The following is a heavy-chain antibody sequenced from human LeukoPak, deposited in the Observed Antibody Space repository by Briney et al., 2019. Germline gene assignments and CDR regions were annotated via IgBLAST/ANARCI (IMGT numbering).Heavy chain of an antibody. D-gene: IGHD5-24*01. J-gene: IGHJ4*02. CDR1: SGSITSHY. Sequence: SETLSLTCSVSSGSITSHYWSWVRQPAGKGLEWIGLISTTGSTNYNPSLKSRLTMSVDTSKNQVSLKLGSVTAADTAVYYCAREIEMATQFDFWGQGTLVTVSS. CDR3: AREIEMATQFDF. V-gene: IGHV4-4*07. CDR2: ISTTGST.